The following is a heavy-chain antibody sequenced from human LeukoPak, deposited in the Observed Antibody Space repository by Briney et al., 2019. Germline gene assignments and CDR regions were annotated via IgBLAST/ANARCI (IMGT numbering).Heavy chain of an antibody. CDR1: GGSISSGSSY. D-gene: IGHD2-2*01. CDR3: ARSGCRSYDREYCSSTSCYCTLYNWFDP. J-gene: IGHJ5*02. V-gene: IGHV4-61*02. CDR2: IYTSGST. Sequence: SETLSLTCTVSGGSISSGSSYWSWIRQPAGKGLEWIGRIYTSGSTNYNPSLKSRVTISVDTSKNQFSLNLSSVTAADTAVYYCARSGCRSYDREYCSSTSCYCTLYNWFDPWGQGTLVTVSS.